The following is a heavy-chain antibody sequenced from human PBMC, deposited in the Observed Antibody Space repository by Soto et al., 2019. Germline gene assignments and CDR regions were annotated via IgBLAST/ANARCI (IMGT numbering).Heavy chain of an antibody. D-gene: IGHD3-16*01. J-gene: IGHJ6*02. V-gene: IGHV5-10-1*01. Sequence: GESLKISCKGSGYSFTSYWISWVRQMPGKGLEWMGRIDPSDSYTNYSPSFQGHVTLSLDKSISTVYLQWSSLKASDTAIYYCATHGVRYYFYGMDVWGQGTMVTVSS. CDR2: IDPSDSYT. CDR3: ATHGVRYYFYGMDV. CDR1: GYSFTSYW.